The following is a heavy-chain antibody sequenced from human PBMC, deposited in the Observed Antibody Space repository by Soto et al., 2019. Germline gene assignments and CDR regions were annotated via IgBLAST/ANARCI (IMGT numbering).Heavy chain of an antibody. CDR1: GFTFSSYG. V-gene: IGHV3-30*18. Sequence: QVQLVESGGGVVQPGRSLRLSCAASGFTFSSYGMHWVRQAPGKGLEWVAVISYDGSNRYYADSVKGRFTISRDNSKNTLYLQMNSLRAEDTAVYYCAKVRIVGATDYAFYIWGQGTMVTVAS. CDR2: ISYDGSNR. CDR3: AKVRIVGATDYAFYI. J-gene: IGHJ3*02. D-gene: IGHD1-26*01.